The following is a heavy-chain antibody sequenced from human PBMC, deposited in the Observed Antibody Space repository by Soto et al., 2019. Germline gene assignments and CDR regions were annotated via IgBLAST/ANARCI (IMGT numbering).Heavy chain of an antibody. CDR2: INAGNGNT. J-gene: IGHJ4*02. CDR1: GYTFTSYA. V-gene: IGHV1-3*01. Sequence: ASVKVSCKASGYTFTSYAMHWVRQAPGQRLEWMGWINAGNGNTKYSQKIQGRVTINRDTSATTAYMELGSLTSEDTAVYYCARWQQNFDYWGQGTPVTVSS. D-gene: IGHD6-13*01. CDR3: ARWQQNFDY.